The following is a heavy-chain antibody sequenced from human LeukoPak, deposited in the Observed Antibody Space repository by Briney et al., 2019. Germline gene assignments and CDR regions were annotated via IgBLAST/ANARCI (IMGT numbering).Heavy chain of an antibody. CDR3: ARDLRFDWFGELIGFDY. CDR1: GFTFSSYA. CDR2: IWYDGSNK. V-gene: IGHV3-33*08. Sequence: PGRSLRLSCAASGFTFSSYAMHWVRQAPGKGLEWVAVIWYDGSNKYYADSVKGRFTISRDNSKNTLYLQMNSLRAEDTAVYYCARDLRFDWFGELIGFDYWGQGTLVTVSS. J-gene: IGHJ4*02. D-gene: IGHD3-10*01.